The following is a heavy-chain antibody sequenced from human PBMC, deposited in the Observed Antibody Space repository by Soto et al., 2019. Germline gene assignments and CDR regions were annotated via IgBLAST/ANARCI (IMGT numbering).Heavy chain of an antibody. CDR3: AKINFGSRRYNWFDP. D-gene: IGHD3-3*01. J-gene: IGHJ5*02. CDR2: ISYDGSNK. V-gene: IGHV3-30*18. Sequence: WSLRLSCAASGFTFSSYVMHWVLQSPGKGLEWVAVISYDGSNKYYADSVKGRFTISRDNSKNTLYLQMNSLRAEDTAVYYCAKINFGSRRYNWFDPWGQGTLVTVSS. CDR1: GFTFSSYV.